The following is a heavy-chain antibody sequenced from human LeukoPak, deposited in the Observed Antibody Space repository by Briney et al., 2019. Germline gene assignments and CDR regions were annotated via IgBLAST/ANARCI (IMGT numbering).Heavy chain of an antibody. CDR3: ARIRYYYDSSGYYVDY. V-gene: IGHV2-70*11. D-gene: IGHD3-22*01. J-gene: IGHJ4*02. CDR2: IDWDDDK. CDR1: GFSLRTSGMC. Sequence: SGPALVKPTQTLTLTCTFSGFSLRTSGMCVSWIRQPPGKALEWLARIDWDDDKYYSTSLKTRLTISKDTSKNQVVLTMTNMDPVDTATYYCARIRYYYDSSGYYVDYWGQGTLVTVSS.